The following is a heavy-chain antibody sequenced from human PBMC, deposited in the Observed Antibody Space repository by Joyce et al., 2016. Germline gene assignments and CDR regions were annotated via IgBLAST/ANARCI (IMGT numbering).Heavy chain of an antibody. D-gene: IGHD6-13*01. CDR1: GFIFSNYG. Sequence: QVQLLESGGGVLQPGRSLRLSCAASGFIFSNYGMHWVRQAPGKGLEWVELISYDGSKKYYADSVKGRFTISRDNSKDTLYLQVNSLRPEDTAVYYCAKDLQQQLITYSYYYGMVGWGQGTTVTVSS. J-gene: IGHJ6*02. CDR3: AKDLQQQLITYSYYYGMVG. CDR2: ISYDGSKK. V-gene: IGHV3-30*18.